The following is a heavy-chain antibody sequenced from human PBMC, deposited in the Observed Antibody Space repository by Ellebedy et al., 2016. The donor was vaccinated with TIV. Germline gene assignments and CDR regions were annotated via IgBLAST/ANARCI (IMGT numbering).Heavy chain of an antibody. D-gene: IGHD3-10*01. V-gene: IGHV3-13*01. CDR2: IGTAGDT. J-gene: IGHJ5*02. Sequence: GESLKISCAASGFTFSNYDMHWVHQATGKGLEWVSGIGTAGDTYYPGSVKGRFTISRENAKNSLFLQMNSLRDGDTAVYYCARGRYGPWGQGTLVTVSS. CDR1: GFTFSNYD. CDR3: ARGRYGP.